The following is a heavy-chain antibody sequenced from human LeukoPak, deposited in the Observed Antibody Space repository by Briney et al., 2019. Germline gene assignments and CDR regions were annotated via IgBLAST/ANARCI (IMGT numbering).Heavy chain of an antibody. CDR1: GVSITSGSYY. V-gene: IGHV4-39*07. J-gene: IGHJ3*02. D-gene: IGHD4-17*01. Sequence: PSETLSLTCTVSGVSITSGSYYWGWFRQPPGKGLEWIGSIYYSGSTYYHPSLKRRFTISADTSKNQFSLRLSSVTAADTAVYYCARGPRVTTDAFYICGQGTMVTVSS. CDR3: ARGPRVTTDAFYI. CDR2: IYYSGST.